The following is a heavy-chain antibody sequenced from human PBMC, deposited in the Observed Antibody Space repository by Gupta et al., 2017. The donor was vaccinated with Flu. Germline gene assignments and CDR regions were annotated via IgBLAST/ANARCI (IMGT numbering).Heavy chain of an antibody. D-gene: IGHD6-19*01. CDR3: AKVASKLVAGDAFDI. CDR2: SSWNSGRI. CDR1: GFTFDDYA. Sequence: EVQLVESGGGLVQPGRSLRLSCAASGFTFDDYAMHWVRHAPGKGLGWVSGSSWNSGRIGYADSVKSRFTISRDNAKNSLYLQMNSLRAEDTALYYCAKVASKLVAGDAFDIWCQGTMVTVSS. J-gene: IGHJ3*02. V-gene: IGHV3-9*01.